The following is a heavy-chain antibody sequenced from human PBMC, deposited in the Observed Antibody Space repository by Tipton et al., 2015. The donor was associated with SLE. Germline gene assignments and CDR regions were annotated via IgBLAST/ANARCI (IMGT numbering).Heavy chain of an antibody. Sequence: TLSLTCAVYGGSFSGYYWSWIRPPPGKGLEWIGEINHSGSTNYNPSLKSRVSISLEMFKNQFSLRLTSVTAADTAVYYCAREFLNPVTTVHYYFDLWGRGTLVTVSS. CDR3: AREFLNPVTTVHYYFDL. CDR2: INHSGST. D-gene: IGHD4-11*01. CDR1: GGSFSGYY. J-gene: IGHJ2*01. V-gene: IGHV4-34*01.